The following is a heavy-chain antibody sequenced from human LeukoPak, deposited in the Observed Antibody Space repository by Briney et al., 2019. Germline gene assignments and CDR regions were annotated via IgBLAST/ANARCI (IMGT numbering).Heavy chain of an antibody. CDR3: ARDCSSGGPWYYGMDV. D-gene: IGHD3-10*01. Sequence: PGGSLRLSCAASGFTFSSYAMHWVRQAPGKGLHWVAVISFDGSNKYYADSVKGRFTISRDNSKNTLYLQMNSLRAEDTAVYYCARDCSSGGPWYYGMDVWGQGTTVTVSS. V-gene: IGHV3-30-3*01. CDR2: ISFDGSNK. J-gene: IGHJ6*02. CDR1: GFTFSSYA.